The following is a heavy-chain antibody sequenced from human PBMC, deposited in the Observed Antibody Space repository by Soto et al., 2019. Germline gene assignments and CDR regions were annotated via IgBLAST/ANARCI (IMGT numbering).Heavy chain of an antibody. V-gene: IGHV4-34*01. CDR3: ARHVYGDSLMGYYYYMDV. Sequence: PSETLSLTCAVYGGSFSGYYWSWIRQPPGKGLEWIGEINHSGSTNYNPSLKSRVTISVDTSKNQFSLKLSSVTAADTAVYYCARHVYGDSLMGYYYYMDVWGKGTTVTVSS. CDR1: GGSFSGYY. D-gene: IGHD4-17*01. J-gene: IGHJ6*03. CDR2: INHSGST.